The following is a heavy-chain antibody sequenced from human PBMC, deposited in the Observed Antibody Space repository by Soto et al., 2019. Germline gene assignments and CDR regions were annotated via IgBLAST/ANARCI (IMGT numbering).Heavy chain of an antibody. Sequence: SETLSLTCAVSGGSISSSNWWSWVRQPPGKGLEWIGEIYHSGSTNYNPSLKSRVSISVDKSKNQFSLKLSYVTAADTAVYYCARVRFPAPTVRGVIDYWGQGTLVTVSS. J-gene: IGHJ4*02. V-gene: IGHV4-4*02. D-gene: IGHD3-10*01. CDR1: GGSISSSNW. CDR2: IYHSGST. CDR3: ARVRFPAPTVRGVIDY.